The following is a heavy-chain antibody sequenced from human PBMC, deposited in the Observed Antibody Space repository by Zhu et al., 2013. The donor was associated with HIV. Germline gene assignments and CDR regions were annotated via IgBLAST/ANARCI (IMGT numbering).Heavy chain of an antibody. J-gene: IGHJ6*02. CDR3: ANKPYYDFWTHAPLDV. D-gene: IGHD3-3*01. CDR2: IIPIFGTA. Sequence: QVQLVQSGAEVKKPGSSVKVSCKASGGTFSSYAISWVRQAPGQGLEWMGWIIPIFGTANYAQKFQGRVTITADESTSTAYMELSSLRSEDTAVYYCANKPYYDFWTHAPLDVWGQGTTVTVSS. CDR1: GGTFSSYA. V-gene: IGHV1-69*01.